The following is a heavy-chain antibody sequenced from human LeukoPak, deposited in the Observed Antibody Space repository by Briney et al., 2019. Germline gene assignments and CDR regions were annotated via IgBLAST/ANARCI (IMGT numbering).Heavy chain of an antibody. D-gene: IGHD6-19*01. CDR2: IYPGDSDT. CDR3: ARALAVAGRRGYFDY. CDR1: GYSFTSYW. J-gene: IGHJ4*02. V-gene: IGHV5-51*01. Sequence: GESLKISCKGSGYSFTSYWIGWVRQMPGKGLEWMGIIYPGDSDTRYSPSFQGQVTISADKSISTAYLQWSSLKASDTAMYYCARALAVAGRRGYFDYWGQGTLVTVSS.